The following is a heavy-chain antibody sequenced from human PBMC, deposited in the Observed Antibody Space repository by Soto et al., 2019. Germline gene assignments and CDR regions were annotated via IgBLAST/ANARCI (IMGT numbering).Heavy chain of an antibody. D-gene: IGHD2-15*01. CDR3: ATVYCTGGRCWEAWFDP. CDR1: GYTFTIYA. CDR2: INAGNGNT. V-gene: IGHV1-3*01. Sequence: ASVNVSCKASGYTFTIYAMHWVRQAPGERFEWMGWINAGNGNTKYSQKFQGRVTITRDTSASTSYMELSSLRSEDTAVYYCATVYCTGGRCWEAWFDPWGQGTLVTVSS. J-gene: IGHJ5*02.